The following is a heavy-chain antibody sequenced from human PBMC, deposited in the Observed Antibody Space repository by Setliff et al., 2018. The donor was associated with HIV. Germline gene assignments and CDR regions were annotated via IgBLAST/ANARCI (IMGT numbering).Heavy chain of an antibody. D-gene: IGHD6-13*01. Sequence: SETLSLTCTVSGVSISSGGYYWNWIRQHPGKGLECIGYIYYSGSTYYNPSLKSRVTISVDTSKNQFSLKLSSVTAADTAVYYCAREVSASAYSSGWYGRHWYFDLWGRGTLVTVSS. CDR2: IYYSGST. CDR1: GVSISSGGYY. J-gene: IGHJ2*01. CDR3: AREVSASAYSSGWYGRHWYFDL. V-gene: IGHV4-31*03.